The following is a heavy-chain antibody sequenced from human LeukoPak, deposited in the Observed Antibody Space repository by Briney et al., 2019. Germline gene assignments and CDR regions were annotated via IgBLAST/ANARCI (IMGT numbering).Heavy chain of an antibody. CDR2: IYYSGST. CDR1: GGSISSSSYY. Sequence: SETLSLTCTVYGGSISSSSYYWGWIRQPPGKGLEWIGSIYYSGSTYYNPSLKSRVTISVDTSKNQFSLKLSSVTAADTAVYYCARSPSTDSSGYYYYLRYFDYWGQGTLVTVSS. CDR3: ARSPSTDSSGYYYYLRYFDY. V-gene: IGHV4-39*07. J-gene: IGHJ4*02. D-gene: IGHD3-22*01.